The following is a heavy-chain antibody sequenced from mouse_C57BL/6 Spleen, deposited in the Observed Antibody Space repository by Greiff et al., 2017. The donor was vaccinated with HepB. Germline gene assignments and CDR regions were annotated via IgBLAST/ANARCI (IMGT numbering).Heavy chain of an antibody. D-gene: IGHD4-1*01. CDR1: GFNIKNTY. J-gene: IGHJ3*01. V-gene: IGHV14-3*01. CDR2: IDPANGNT. CDR3: AREGRGLGLAWFAY. Sequence: EVKVVESVAELVRPGASVKLSCTASGFNIKNTYMHWVKQRPEQGLEWIGRIDPANGNTKYAPKFQGKATITADTSSNTAYLQLSSLTSEDTAIYYCAREGRGLGLAWFAYWGQGTLVTVSA.